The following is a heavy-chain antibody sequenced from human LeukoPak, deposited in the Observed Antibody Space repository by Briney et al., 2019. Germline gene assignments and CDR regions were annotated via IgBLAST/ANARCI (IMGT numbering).Heavy chain of an antibody. D-gene: IGHD3-16*01. CDR2: LNTDGSST. V-gene: IGHV3-74*01. J-gene: IGHJ6*02. CDR1: GLIFSGYW. CDR3: ARDDAFRGVAMDV. Sequence: GRSLRLSCAASGLIFSGYWMHWVRQVPRKGLVWVSRLNTDGSSTSYADSVKGRFTIYRDNAKNTLYLQMNSLRAEDTAVYYCARDDAFRGVAMDVWGQGTRVTVSS.